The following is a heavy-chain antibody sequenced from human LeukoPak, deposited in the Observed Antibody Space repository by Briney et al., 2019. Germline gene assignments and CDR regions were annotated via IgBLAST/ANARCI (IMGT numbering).Heavy chain of an antibody. Sequence: SQTLSLTCTVSGGSISSYHWSWIRQPPGKGLEWIGYIYYGGRTNHNPSLKSRVNISVDTSRNQVSLRLTSVTAADTAVYYCARHSLRLVDAEFDYWGQGTLVTVSS. J-gene: IGHJ4*02. CDR3: ARHSLRLVDAEFDY. D-gene: IGHD3-16*02. CDR1: GGSISSYH. V-gene: IGHV4-59*08. CDR2: IYYGGRT.